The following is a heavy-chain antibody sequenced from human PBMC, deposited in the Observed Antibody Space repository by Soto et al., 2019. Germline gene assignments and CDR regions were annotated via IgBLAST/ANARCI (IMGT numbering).Heavy chain of an antibody. Sequence: PSQTLSLTCAISGDSVSTNRATLDWIRQSPSRGLEWLGRTYYRSKWYNDYAVSVQGRITINPDTSNNQFSLQLNSVTPDDTALYFCLRVIGSNLLDSWGQGTLVTVS. CDR2: TYYRSKWYN. V-gene: IGHV6-1*01. J-gene: IGHJ5*01. CDR1: GDSVSTNRAT. CDR3: LRVIGSNLLDS.